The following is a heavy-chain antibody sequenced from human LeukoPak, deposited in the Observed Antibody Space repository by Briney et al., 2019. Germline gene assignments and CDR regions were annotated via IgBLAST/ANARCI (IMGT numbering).Heavy chain of an antibody. CDR2: IIPIFGTA. CDR3: AMSKVRGVTYYYYYYYMDV. D-gene: IGHD3-10*01. Sequence: SVRVSCTASGGTFSSYAISWVRQAPGQGLEWMGGIIPIFGTANYAQKFQGRVTITTDESTSTAYMELSSLRSEDTAVYYCAMSKVRGVTYYYYYYYMDVWGKGTTVTVSS. J-gene: IGHJ6*03. CDR1: GGTFSSYA. V-gene: IGHV1-69*05.